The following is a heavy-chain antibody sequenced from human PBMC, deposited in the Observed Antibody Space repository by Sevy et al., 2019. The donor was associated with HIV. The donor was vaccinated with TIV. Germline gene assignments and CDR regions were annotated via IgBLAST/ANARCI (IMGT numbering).Heavy chain of an antibody. V-gene: IGHV4-30-2*01. CDR2: IYHSGST. J-gene: IGHJ5*02. Sequence: SETLSLTCAVSGGSFSSGGYSWSWIRQPPGKGLEWIGYIYHSGSTYYNPSLKRRVTISVDRSKNQFSLKLSSVTAADTAVYYCARGVVINNWFDPWGQGTLVTVSS. CDR1: GGSFSSGGYS. D-gene: IGHD3-22*01. CDR3: ARGVVINNWFDP.